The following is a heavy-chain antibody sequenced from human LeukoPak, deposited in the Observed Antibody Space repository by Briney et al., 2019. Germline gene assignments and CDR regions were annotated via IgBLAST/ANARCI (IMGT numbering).Heavy chain of an antibody. Sequence: GGSLRLSCAASGFTVSSNYMSWVRQAPGKGLEWVSVIYSGGSTYYADSVKGRFTISRDNSKNTLYLQMNSLRAEDTAVYYCARYSSGFPFDYWGQGTLVTVSS. CDR1: GFTVSSNY. CDR3: ARYSSGFPFDY. V-gene: IGHV3-53*01. J-gene: IGHJ4*02. CDR2: IYSGGST. D-gene: IGHD6-19*01.